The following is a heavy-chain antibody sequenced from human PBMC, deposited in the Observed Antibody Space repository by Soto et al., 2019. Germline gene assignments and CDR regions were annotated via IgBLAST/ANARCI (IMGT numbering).Heavy chain of an antibody. J-gene: IGHJ4*02. CDR1: GFTFSSYG. V-gene: IGHV3-33*01. CDR2: IWYGGSDK. Sequence: QVQLVESGGGVVQPGRSLRLSCAASGFTFSSYGMHWVRQAPGKGLEWVADIWYGGSDKYYADSVKGRFTISRDNSTNKLYLQMNGLSGKDTAVYSCARARILLDYWGQGTLVSVSS. D-gene: IGHD2-15*01. CDR3: ARARILLDY.